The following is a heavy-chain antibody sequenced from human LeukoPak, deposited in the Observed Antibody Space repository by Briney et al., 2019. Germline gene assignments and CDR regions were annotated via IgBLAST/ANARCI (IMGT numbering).Heavy chain of an antibody. J-gene: IGHJ4*02. V-gene: IGHV1-2*02. CDR2: INPNSGGT. D-gene: IGHD6-6*01. CDR3: ARGSWSSSSNLD. Sequence: ASVKVSCKASGYTFTGYYIHWVRQAPGQGLEWMGWINPNSGGTNYAQKFQGRVTMTRDTSISTAYMELSRLRSDDTAVYYCARGSWSSSSNLDWGQGTLVTVSS. CDR1: GYTFTGYY.